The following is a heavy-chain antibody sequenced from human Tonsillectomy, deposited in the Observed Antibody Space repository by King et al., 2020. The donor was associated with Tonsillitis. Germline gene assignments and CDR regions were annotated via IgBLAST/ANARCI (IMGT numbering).Heavy chain of an antibody. V-gene: IGHV1-69*09. CDR2: IIPILGIA. D-gene: IGHD1-26*01. Sequence: QLVQSGAEVKKPGSSVKVSCKASGGTFSSYAISWVRQAPGQGLEWMGRIIPILGIANYAQKFQGRVTITADKSTSTAYMELSSLRSEDTAVYYCARGPPPRDTWELLPNERYWYFDLWGRGTLVTVSS. CDR1: GGTFSSYA. CDR3: ARGPPPRDTWELLPNERYWYFDL. J-gene: IGHJ2*01.